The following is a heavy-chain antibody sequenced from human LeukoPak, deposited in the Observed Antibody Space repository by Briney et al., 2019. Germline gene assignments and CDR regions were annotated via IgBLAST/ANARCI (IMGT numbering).Heavy chain of an antibody. D-gene: IGHD6-13*01. V-gene: IGHV3-21*01. CDR3: AKMDPGGSSSWYSNLDY. J-gene: IGHJ4*02. Sequence: GGSLRLSCAASGFTFSSYSMNWVRQAPGKGLEWVSSISSSSSYIYYADSVKGRFTISRDNAKNSLYLQMNSLRAEDTAVYYCAKMDPGGSSSWYSNLDYWGQGTLVTVSS. CDR1: GFTFSSYS. CDR2: ISSSSSYI.